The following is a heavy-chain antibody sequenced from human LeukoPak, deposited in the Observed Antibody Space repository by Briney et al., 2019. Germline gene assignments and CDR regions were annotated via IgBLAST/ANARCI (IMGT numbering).Heavy chain of an antibody. Sequence: ASVKVSCKASGYTFTSYDINWVRQATGQGLEWMGWRNPNSGNTGYAQKFQGRVTMTRNTSISTAYMELSSLRSEDTAVYYCARGWVPAAMRTGRAKYYFDYWGQGTLVTVSS. V-gene: IGHV1-8*01. CDR2: RNPNSGNT. CDR1: GYTFTSYD. J-gene: IGHJ4*02. D-gene: IGHD2-2*01. CDR3: ARGWVPAAMRTGRAKYYFDY.